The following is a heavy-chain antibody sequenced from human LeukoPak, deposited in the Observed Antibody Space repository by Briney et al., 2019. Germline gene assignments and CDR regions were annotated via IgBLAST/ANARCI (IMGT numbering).Heavy chain of an antibody. Sequence: ASVKVSCKASGYTFTGYYMHWVRQAPGQGLEWMGWINPNSGNTGYAQKFQGRVTITRNTSISTAYMELNSLRSEDTAVYYCARGPLSIFGVLDAFDIWGQGTLVTVSS. D-gene: IGHD3-3*01. CDR3: ARGPLSIFGVLDAFDI. V-gene: IGHV1-8*03. CDR1: GYTFTGYY. CDR2: INPNSGNT. J-gene: IGHJ3*02.